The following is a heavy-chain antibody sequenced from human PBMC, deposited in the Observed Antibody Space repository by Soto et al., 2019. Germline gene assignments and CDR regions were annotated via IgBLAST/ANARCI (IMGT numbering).Heavy chain of an antibody. CDR3: ARDFWSGLNWFDP. CDR1: AYTFTSCG. Sequence: GASVKVSCKASAYTFTSCGISCVRQAPGQGLEWMGWISAYNGNTNYAQKLQGRVTMTTDTSTSTAYMELRSLRSDDTAVYYCARDFWSGLNWFDPWGQGTLVTSPQ. CDR2: ISAYNGNT. D-gene: IGHD3-3*01. J-gene: IGHJ5*02. V-gene: IGHV1-18*01.